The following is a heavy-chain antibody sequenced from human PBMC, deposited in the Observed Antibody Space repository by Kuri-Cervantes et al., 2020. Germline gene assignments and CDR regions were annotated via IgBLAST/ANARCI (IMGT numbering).Heavy chain of an antibody. V-gene: IGHV3-11*04. CDR2: ISSSCSTI. CDR3: ARDKIAVAGFGYYYYYYGMDV. J-gene: IGHJ6*02. CDR1: GFNFSDYY. Sequence: GESLKISCAASGFNFSDYYMSWIRQAPGKGLEWVSYISSSCSTIYYADSVKGRFTISRDNDKNSLYLQMHSLRAEDTAVYYCARDKIAVAGFGYYYYYYGMDVWGQGTTVTVSS. D-gene: IGHD6-19*01.